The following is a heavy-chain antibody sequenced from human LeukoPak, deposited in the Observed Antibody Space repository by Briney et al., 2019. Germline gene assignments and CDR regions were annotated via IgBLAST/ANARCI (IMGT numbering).Heavy chain of an antibody. V-gene: IGHV1-69*04. Sequence: ASVKVSCKASGGTFSSYTISWVRQAPGQGLEWMGRIIPILGIANYAQKFQGRVTITADKSTCTAYMELSSLRSEDTAVYYCARDFLSDGTDFGVVQIDYWGQGTLVTVSS. CDR3: ARDFLSDGTDFGVVQIDY. CDR1: GGTFSSYT. D-gene: IGHD3-3*01. CDR2: IIPILGIA. J-gene: IGHJ4*02.